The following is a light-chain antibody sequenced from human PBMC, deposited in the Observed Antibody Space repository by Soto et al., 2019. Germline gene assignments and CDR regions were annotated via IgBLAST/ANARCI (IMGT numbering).Light chain of an antibody. CDR3: SSYTNINTRACV. CDR1: SGDIGSYNR. J-gene: IGLJ1*01. Sequence: LTQPASVSGSPGQSVTISCTGASGDIGSYNRVSWYQQHPGKAPKLIIYEVTDRPSGVSNRFSGSKSGNTASLTISGLQAEDGAEYYCSSYTNINTRACVFGTGTKVTVL. CDR2: EVT. V-gene: IGLV2-14*01.